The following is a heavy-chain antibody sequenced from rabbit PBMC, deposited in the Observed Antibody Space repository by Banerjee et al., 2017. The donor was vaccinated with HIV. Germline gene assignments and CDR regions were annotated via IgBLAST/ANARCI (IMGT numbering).Heavy chain of an antibody. CDR3: ARGISSGYYVYYFDL. D-gene: IGHD1-1*01. Sequence: QEQLEESGGDLVKPEGSLTLTCTASGFSFSNGYVMCWVRQAPGKGLEWIACINTISGDTVYATWAKGRFTISKASWTTVTLQMTSLTAADTASYFCARGISSGYYVYYFDLWGPGTLVTVS. CDR1: GFSFSNGYV. J-gene: IGHJ4*01. CDR2: INTISGDT. V-gene: IGHV1S45*01.